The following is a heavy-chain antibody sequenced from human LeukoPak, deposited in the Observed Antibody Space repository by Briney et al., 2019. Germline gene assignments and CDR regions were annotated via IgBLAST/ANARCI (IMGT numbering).Heavy chain of an antibody. CDR2: INPNSGGT. CDR1: GYTLTELS. V-gene: IGHV1-2*02. Sequence: ASVKVSCKVSGYTLTELSMHWVRQAPGQGLEWMGWINPNSGGTNYAQKFQGRVTMTRDTSISTAYMELSRLRSDDTAVYYCARDASAMVRGIDIWGQGTMVTVSS. CDR3: ARDASAMVRGIDI. D-gene: IGHD3-10*01. J-gene: IGHJ3*02.